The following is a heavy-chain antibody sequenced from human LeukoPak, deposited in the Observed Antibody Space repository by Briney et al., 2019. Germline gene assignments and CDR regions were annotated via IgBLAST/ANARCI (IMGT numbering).Heavy chain of an antibody. CDR1: GYTVTSYD. D-gene: IGHD6-19*01. J-gene: IGHJ5*02. CDR2: MNPNSGNT. V-gene: IGHV1-8*01. CDR3: ARVRVAGTGWFDP. Sequence: GASVKVSCKASGYTVTSYDINWVRQATGQGLEWMGWMNPNSGNTGYAQKFQGRVTMTRNTSISTAYMELSSLRSEDTAVYYCARVRVAGTGWFDPWGQGTLVTVSS.